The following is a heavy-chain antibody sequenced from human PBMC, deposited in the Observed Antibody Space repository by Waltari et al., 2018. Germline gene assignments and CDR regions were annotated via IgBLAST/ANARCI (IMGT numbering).Heavy chain of an antibody. D-gene: IGHD4-17*01. Sequence: EVQLVESGGGSVQPGGSLRLSCAASGMTFSNYWMNWVRQAPGEGVEWVANIKQDGSEKNYVDSVEVRFSISRDNAQNSLYLQMNSLRAEDTAIYYCVTGLTTVTAKDYFDHWGQGALVTVSS. CDR1: GMTFSNYW. CDR2: IKQDGSEK. V-gene: IGHV3-7*02. J-gene: IGHJ4*02. CDR3: VTGLTTVTAKDYFDH.